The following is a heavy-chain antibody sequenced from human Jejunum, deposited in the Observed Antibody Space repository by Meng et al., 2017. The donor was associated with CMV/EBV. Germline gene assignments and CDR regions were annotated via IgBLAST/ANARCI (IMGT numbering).Heavy chain of an antibody. CDR1: NDSIHDYY. CDR2: IYYTGST. J-gene: IGHJ4*02. D-gene: IGHD3-9*01. Sequence: VSNDSIHDYYWSWIRQPPGKGLEWIGYIYYTGSTNYTPSLKSRVTMSIDRFKNQFSLKVTSVTAADTATYFCAGQSDILTGPEDHWGQGTLVTVSS. V-gene: IGHV4-59*01. CDR3: AGQSDILTGPEDH.